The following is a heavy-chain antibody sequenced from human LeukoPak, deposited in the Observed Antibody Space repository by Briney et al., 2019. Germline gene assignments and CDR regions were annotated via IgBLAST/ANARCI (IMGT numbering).Heavy chain of an antibody. CDR1: GGTFSSYA. D-gene: IGHD3-10*01. CDR3: ARVGWFGVLDWFDP. CDR2: IIPIFGTA. Sequence: ASVKVSCKASGGTFSSYAISWVRQAPGQGLEWMGGIIPIFGTANYAQKFQGRVTITADESTSTAYMELSSLRSEDTAVYYCARVGWFGVLDWFDPWAQGTLVTVSS. V-gene: IGHV1-69*13. J-gene: IGHJ5*02.